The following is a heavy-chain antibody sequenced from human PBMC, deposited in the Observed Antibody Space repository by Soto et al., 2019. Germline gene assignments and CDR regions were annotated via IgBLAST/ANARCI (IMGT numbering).Heavy chain of an antibody. V-gene: IGHV3-23*01. J-gene: IGHJ4*02. Sequence: GGSLRLSCAASGFTFSSYAMSWVRQAPGKGLEWVSAISGSGGSTYYAESVKGRFTISRDNSKNTLYLQMNSLRAEDTAVYYCAKDLSHDYGDSKYYFDYWGQGTLVTVSS. CDR2: ISGSGGST. CDR3: AKDLSHDYGDSKYYFDY. CDR1: GFTFSSYA. D-gene: IGHD4-17*01.